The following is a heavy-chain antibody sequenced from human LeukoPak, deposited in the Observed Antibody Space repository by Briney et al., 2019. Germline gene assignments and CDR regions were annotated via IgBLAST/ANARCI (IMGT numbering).Heavy chain of an antibody. Sequence: GGSLRLSCAASGLTFSDYYMSWIRQAPGKGLEWVSYISSSGSTIYYADSVKGRFTISRDNAKNTLYLQMNSLRAEDTAVYYCARVYCSGGSCRNWFDPWGQGTLVTVSS. CDR2: ISSSGSTI. CDR1: GLTFSDYY. V-gene: IGHV3-11*04. CDR3: ARVYCSGGSCRNWFDP. J-gene: IGHJ5*02. D-gene: IGHD2-15*01.